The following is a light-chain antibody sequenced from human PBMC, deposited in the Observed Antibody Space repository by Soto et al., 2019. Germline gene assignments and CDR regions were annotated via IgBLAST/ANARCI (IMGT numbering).Light chain of an antibody. CDR2: LGS. CDR1: RSILGSSGYNY. Sequence: EIVLTQSPLSLPVTPGAPASISCRSSRSILGSSGYNYLNWYLQKPGQSPQLLLYLGSSRASGVPDRFSGSGSGTDFTLTISRVEAGDVGVYFCAQGLAVPFTFGGGTKVDIK. CDR3: AQGLAVPFT. V-gene: IGKV2-28*01. J-gene: IGKJ4*01.